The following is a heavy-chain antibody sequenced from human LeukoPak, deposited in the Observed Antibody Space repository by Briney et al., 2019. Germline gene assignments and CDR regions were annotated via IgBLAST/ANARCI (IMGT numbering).Heavy chain of an antibody. CDR2: ISSSSSYI. CDR1: GFTFSSYS. Sequence: PGGSLRLSCAASGFTFSSYSMNWVRQAPGKGLEWVSSISSSSSYIYYADSVKGRFTISRDNAKNSLYLQMNSLKAEDTAVYYCARDGVRATGFVAVIPCEGWGQGTLVTVSS. J-gene: IGHJ4*02. CDR3: ARDGVRATGFVAVIPCEG. V-gene: IGHV3-21*01. D-gene: IGHD3-3*01.